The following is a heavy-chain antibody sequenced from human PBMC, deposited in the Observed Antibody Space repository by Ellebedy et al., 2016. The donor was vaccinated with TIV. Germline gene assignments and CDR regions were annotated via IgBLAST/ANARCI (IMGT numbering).Heavy chain of an antibody. J-gene: IGHJ4*02. CDR3: ARSPQHFYYFDY. CDR2: ISGSGGST. Sequence: GESLKISCVASGFTFGSYAMSWVRQAPGKGLEWVSSISGSGGSTYYADSVKGRFTISRDNSRNTLYLQMNSLRAEDTAVYYCARSPQHFYYFDYWGQGTLVTVSS. CDR1: GFTFGSYA. V-gene: IGHV3-23*01. D-gene: IGHD3-3*02.